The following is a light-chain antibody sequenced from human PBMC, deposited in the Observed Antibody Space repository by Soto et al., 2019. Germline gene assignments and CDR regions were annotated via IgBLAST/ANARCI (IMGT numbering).Light chain of an antibody. CDR2: EVS. Sequence: QSALTQPASVSGSPGQSITISCSGTSSDVGGYNYVSWYQQYPGKAPKLMLYEVSDRPSGVSNRFSGSKSGNTASLTISGLQAEDEADYYCSSYTSSSTLVFGTGTKVTVL. CDR1: SSDVGGYNY. J-gene: IGLJ1*01. CDR3: SSYTSSSTLV. V-gene: IGLV2-14*01.